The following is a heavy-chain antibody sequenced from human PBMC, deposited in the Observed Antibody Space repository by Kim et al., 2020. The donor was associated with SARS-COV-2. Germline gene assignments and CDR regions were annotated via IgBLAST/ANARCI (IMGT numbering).Heavy chain of an antibody. V-gene: IGHV4-59*01. CDR3: ARAHLYCGGDCYLWFDP. D-gene: IGHD2-21*01. Sequence: PKSQVTISVDTSKNQFSLKLSSVTAADPAVYYCARAHLYCGGDCYLWFDPWGQGTLVTVSS. J-gene: IGHJ5*02.